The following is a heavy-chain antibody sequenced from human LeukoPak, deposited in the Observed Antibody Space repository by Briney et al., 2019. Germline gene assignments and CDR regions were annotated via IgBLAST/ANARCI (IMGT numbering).Heavy chain of an antibody. CDR3: ARDRAVVYFDY. Sequence: PSETLSLTCTVSGGSISSYYWSWIRQPPGKGLEWIGYIYYSGSTNYNPSLKSRVTISVDTSKNQFSLKLSSVTAADTAVYYCARDRAVVYFDYWGQGTLVTASS. D-gene: IGHD4-23*01. V-gene: IGHV4-59*01. CDR1: GGSISSYY. J-gene: IGHJ4*02. CDR2: IYYSGST.